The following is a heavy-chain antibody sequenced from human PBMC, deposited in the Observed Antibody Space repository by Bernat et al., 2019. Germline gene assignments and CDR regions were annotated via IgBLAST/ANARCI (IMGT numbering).Heavy chain of an antibody. CDR1: GYTFTRYG. J-gene: IGHJ3*02. CDR3: AIPGYGSSHDDFDI. V-gene: IGHV1-18*04. CDR2: ISGDNGNT. D-gene: IGHD6-19*01. Sequence: QVQLVQSGAEVKKPGASVKVSCKASGYTFTRYGISWVRQAPGQGLEWMGWISGDNGNTIYGQKLQGRVTMTTYTSTNTAYMELRSLRSDDTAVYYCAIPGYGSSHDDFDIWGQGTMVTVSS.